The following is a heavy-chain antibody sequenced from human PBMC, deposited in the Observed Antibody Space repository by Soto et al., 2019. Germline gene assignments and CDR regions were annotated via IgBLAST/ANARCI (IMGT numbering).Heavy chain of an antibody. V-gene: IGHV1-69*01. CDR2: IIPIFGTA. CDR3: ARGANYYDSIGYLHYFDY. J-gene: IGHJ4*02. D-gene: IGHD3-22*01. CDR1: GGTFSSYA. Sequence: QVQLVQSGAEVKKPGSSVKVSCKASGGTFSSYAISWVRQAPGQGLEWMGGIIPIFGTANYAQKFQGRVTITADESTSTAYMELSSLRSEDTAVYYCARGANYYDSIGYLHYFDYWGQGTLVTVSS.